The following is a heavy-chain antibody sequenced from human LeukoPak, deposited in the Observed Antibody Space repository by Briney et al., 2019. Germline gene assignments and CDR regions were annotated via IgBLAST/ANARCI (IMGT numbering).Heavy chain of an antibody. Sequence: VASVKVSCKASGGTFSSYAISWVRQAPGQGLEWMGRIIPIFGTANYAQKFQGRVTITTDESTSTAYMELSSLRSEDTAVYYCASSRGSPSPWGQGTLVTVSS. CDR3: ASSRGSPSP. J-gene: IGHJ5*02. D-gene: IGHD5-12*01. CDR1: GGTFSSYA. V-gene: IGHV1-69*05. CDR2: IIPIFGTA.